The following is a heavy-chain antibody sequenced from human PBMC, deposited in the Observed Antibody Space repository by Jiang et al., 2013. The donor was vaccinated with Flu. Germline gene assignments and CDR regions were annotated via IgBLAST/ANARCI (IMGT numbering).Heavy chain of an antibody. CDR3: ASVPAYDSSGYYYFTH. CDR1: GGSISSTNYY. J-gene: IGHJ4*02. Sequence: GSGLVKPSETLSHTCTVSGGSISSTNYYWGWIRQPPGKGLEWIGSIYYSGRTFYNPSLKSRVTISVDTSKNQFSLRLSSVTAADTAVYYCASVPAYDSSGYYYFTHWGQGTLVTVSS. D-gene: IGHD3-22*01. V-gene: IGHV4-39*01. CDR2: IYYSGRT.